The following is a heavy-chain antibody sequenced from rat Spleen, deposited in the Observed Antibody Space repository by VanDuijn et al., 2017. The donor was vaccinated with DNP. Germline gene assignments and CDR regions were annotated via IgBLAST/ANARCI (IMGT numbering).Heavy chain of an antibody. D-gene: IGHD1-10*01. Sequence: VQLKESGPGLVQPSQTLSLTCTVSGFSLTDYSVHWVRQPPGKGLEWMGVMWSGGTTAYNSALKSRLSISRDTSKSQVFLRMNSLQTEDTAIYFCTREREPNNNPYYFDCWGQGVMVTVSS. CDR1: GFSLTDYS. CDR3: TREREPNNNPYYFDC. CDR2: MWSGGTT. V-gene: IGHV2S63*01. J-gene: IGHJ2*01.